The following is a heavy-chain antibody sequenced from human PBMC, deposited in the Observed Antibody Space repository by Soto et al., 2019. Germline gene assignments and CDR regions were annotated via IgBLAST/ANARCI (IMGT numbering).Heavy chain of an antibody. Sequence: QVQLQESGPGLVKPSQTLSLTCTVSGGSISSGDYYWRWIRHPPGKGLEWIGYIYYSGSTYYNPSLRRRVIIAVDTSKNQFSLKLSSVTAADTAVYSFARTGIAAAGTPLLYLFDAWGQGPLVTVSS. CDR2: IYYSGST. CDR1: GGSISSGDYY. V-gene: IGHV4-30-4*01. CDR3: ARTGIAAAGTPLLYLFDA. J-gene: IGHJ5*02. D-gene: IGHD6-13*01.